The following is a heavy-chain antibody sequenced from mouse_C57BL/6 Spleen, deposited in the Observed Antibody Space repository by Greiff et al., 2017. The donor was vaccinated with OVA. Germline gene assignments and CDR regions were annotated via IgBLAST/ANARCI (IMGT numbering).Heavy chain of an antibody. D-gene: IGHD1-1*01. J-gene: IGHJ4*01. CDR1: GFTFSDYG. CDR3: ARPLITTVVATPMDY. CDR2: ISSGSSTI. V-gene: IGHV5-17*01. Sequence: EVQRVESGGGLVKPGGSLKLSCAASGFTFSDYGMHWVRQAPEKGLEWVAYISSGSSTIYYADTVKGRFTISRDNAKNTLFLQMTSLRSADTAMYYCARPLITTVVATPMDYWGQGTSVTVSS.